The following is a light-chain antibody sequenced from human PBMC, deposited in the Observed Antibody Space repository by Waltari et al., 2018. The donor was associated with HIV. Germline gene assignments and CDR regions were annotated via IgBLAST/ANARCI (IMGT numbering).Light chain of an antibody. CDR3: CSYGGTWTNVV. Sequence: QSALTQPRSVSGSPGQPVTISCTGTSGGFSNYNYVSWYQQHPGKAPKLIIDDVLKRPSGVPERLSGSKSGNTASLTISGLQADDEADYYCCSYGGTWTNVVFGGGTELTVL. V-gene: IGLV2-11*01. CDR1: SGGFSNYNY. J-gene: IGLJ2*01. CDR2: DVL.